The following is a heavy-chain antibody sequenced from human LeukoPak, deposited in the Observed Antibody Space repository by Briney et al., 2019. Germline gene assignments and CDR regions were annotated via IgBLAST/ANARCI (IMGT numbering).Heavy chain of an antibody. CDR3: ARDQIPSYYDILTGYYALDY. Sequence: GGSLRLSCAASGFTFSSYSMNWVRQAPGKGLEWVSYISSSSSTIYYADSVKGRFTISRDNAKSSLYLQMNSLRDEDTAVYYCARDQIPSYYDILTGYYALDYWGQGTLVTVSS. D-gene: IGHD3-9*01. CDR2: ISSSSSTI. CDR1: GFTFSSYS. V-gene: IGHV3-48*02. J-gene: IGHJ4*02.